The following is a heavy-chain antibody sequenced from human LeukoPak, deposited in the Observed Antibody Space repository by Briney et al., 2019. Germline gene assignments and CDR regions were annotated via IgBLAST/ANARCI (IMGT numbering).Heavy chain of an antibody. CDR3: ARGYYDSSGYYPSTI. CDR1: GYTFTSHD. Sequence: ASVKVSCKASGYTFTSHDINWVRQATGQGLEWMGWMSPNSGDTGYAQKFQGRVTITADESTSTAYMELSSLRSEDTAVYYCARGYYDSSGYYPSTIWGQGTMVTVSS. CDR2: MSPNSGDT. J-gene: IGHJ3*02. D-gene: IGHD3-22*01. V-gene: IGHV1-8*01.